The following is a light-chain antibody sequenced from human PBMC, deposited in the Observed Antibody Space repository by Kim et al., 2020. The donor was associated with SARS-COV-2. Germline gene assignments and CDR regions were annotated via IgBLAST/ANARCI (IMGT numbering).Light chain of an antibody. CDR3: QAWDSSSVV. CDR2: QDS. V-gene: IGLV3-1*01. J-gene: IGLJ2*01. Sequence: VSPGQTASITCSGDKLGDKYACWYQQKPGQSPVLVIYQDSKRPSGIPERFSGSNSGNTATLAISGTQAMDEADYYCQAWDSSSVVFGGGTQLTVL. CDR1: KLGDKY.